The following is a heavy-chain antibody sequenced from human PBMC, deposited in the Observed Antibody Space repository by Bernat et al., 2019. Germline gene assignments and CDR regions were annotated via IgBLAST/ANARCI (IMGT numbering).Heavy chain of an antibody. D-gene: IGHD3-3*01. CDR2: ISDSNYM. CDR1: GFTFSSYS. J-gene: IGHJ4*02. CDR3: ARDPGLEAGIHY. Sequence: EVQLVESGGGLVKPGGSLRLSCVASGFTFSSYSMNWVRQAPGKGLEWVSSISDSNYMYYADSVKGRFTISRDNAKNSLYLQMNSLRAEDTAVYYCARDPGLEAGIHYWGQGTLVTVSS. V-gene: IGHV3-21*01.